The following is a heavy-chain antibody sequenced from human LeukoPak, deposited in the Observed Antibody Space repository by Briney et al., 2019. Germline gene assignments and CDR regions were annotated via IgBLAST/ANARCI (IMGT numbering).Heavy chain of an antibody. Sequence: GGSLRLSCAASGFTFSDNYMDWVRQAPGMGLEWVGRSRNKANSYSTEYAASVKGRFTISRDNAKNSLYLQMNSLRAEDTALYYCAKSLRSYSSFGGFDYWGQGTLVTVSS. CDR1: GFTFSDNY. D-gene: IGHD6-6*01. CDR2: SRNKANSYST. V-gene: IGHV3-72*01. J-gene: IGHJ4*02. CDR3: AKSLRSYSSFGGFDY.